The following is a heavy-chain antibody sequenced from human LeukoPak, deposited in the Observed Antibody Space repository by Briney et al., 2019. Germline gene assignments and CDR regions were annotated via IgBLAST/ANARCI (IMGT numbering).Heavy chain of an antibody. CDR2: INSDESST. J-gene: IGHJ4*02. V-gene: IGHV3-74*01. CDR3: ARHYYGSGTTDYFDY. D-gene: IGHD3-10*01. Sequence: QAGGSLRLSCAASGFTFSPYWMHWVRQAPGKGLVWVSRINSDESSTNYADSVKGRFTISRDNAKNTLYLQMNSLRAEDTAVYYCARHYYGSGTTDYFDYWGQGTLVTVSS. CDR1: GFTFSPYW.